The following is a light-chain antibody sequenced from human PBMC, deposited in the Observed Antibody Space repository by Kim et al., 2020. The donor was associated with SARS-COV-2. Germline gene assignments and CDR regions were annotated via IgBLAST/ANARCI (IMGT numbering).Light chain of an antibody. J-gene: IGLJ1*01. V-gene: IGLV2-8*01. CDR3: SSYAGSNNYV. CDR1: SSDVGGYNY. Sequence: QSALTQPPSASGSPGQSVTISCTGTSSDVGGYNYVSWYQQHPGKVPKLMIYEVNKRPSGVPDRFSGSKSGNTASLTVSGLQAEGEAEYYCSSYAGSNNYVFGTGTKVTVL. CDR2: EVN.